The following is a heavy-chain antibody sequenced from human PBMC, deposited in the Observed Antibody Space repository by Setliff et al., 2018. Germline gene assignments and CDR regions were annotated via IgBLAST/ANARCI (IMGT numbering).Heavy chain of an antibody. Sequence: PGGSLRLSCAASGFTFSSYAMSWVRQAPGKGLEWVSVIYSGGSSTYYADSVKGRFTISRDNSKNTLYLHMDSLRDDDTAVYYCAKPTQGQLALGAWGQGTLVTVSS. CDR2: IYSGGSST. CDR3: AKPTQGQLALGA. CDR1: GFTFSSYA. J-gene: IGHJ5*02. V-gene: IGHV3-23*03. D-gene: IGHD1-1*01.